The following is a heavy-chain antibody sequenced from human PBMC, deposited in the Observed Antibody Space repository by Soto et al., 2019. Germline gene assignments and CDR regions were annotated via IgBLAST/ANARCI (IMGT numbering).Heavy chain of an antibody. CDR2: TYYRSKWYN. CDR1: GDSVSSNSAA. Sequence: SQTLSLTCAISGDSVSSNSAAWNWIRQSPSRGLEWLGRTYYRSKWYNDYAVSVKSRITINPDTSKNQFSLQLNSVTPEDTAVYYCAREELQQQLVSPPAAPGPFDYWGQGTLVTVSS. D-gene: IGHD6-13*01. J-gene: IGHJ4*02. CDR3: AREELQQQLVSPPAAPGPFDY. V-gene: IGHV6-1*01.